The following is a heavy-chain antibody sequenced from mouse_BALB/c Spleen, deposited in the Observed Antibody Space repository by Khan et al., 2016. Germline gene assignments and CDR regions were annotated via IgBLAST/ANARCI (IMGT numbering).Heavy chain of an antibody. CDR2: INSNGGNT. Sequence: EVELVESGGDLVRPGGSLKLSCAASGFTFSHYGMSWVRQTPDKRLELVASINSNGGNTYYPDSVKGRFPISRDNAKNTLYLQMSSLKSEDTAMYVCAREGIYSGYTMDYWGQGTSVTVSS. V-gene: IGHV5-6-3*01. CDR1: GFTFSHYG. D-gene: IGHD1-1*01. CDR3: AREGIYSGYTMDY. J-gene: IGHJ4*01.